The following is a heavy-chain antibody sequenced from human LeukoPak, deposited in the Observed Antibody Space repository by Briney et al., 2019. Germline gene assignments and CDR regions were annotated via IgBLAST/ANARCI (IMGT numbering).Heavy chain of an antibody. V-gene: IGHV4-39*07. CDR2: IYHSGST. CDR3: ARVWLSNSADQYFDY. CDR1: GGSISSSSYY. J-gene: IGHJ4*02. D-gene: IGHD4-23*01. Sequence: SETLSLTCTVSGGSISSSSYYWGWIRQPPGKGLEWIGSIYHSGSTYYNPSLKSRVTISVDTSKNQFSLKLSSVTAADTAVYYCARVWLSNSADQYFDYWGQGTLVTVSS.